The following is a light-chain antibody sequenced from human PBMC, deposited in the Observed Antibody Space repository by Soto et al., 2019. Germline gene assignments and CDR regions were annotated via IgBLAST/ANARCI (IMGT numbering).Light chain of an antibody. Sequence: QLVLTQSPSASASLGASVKLTCTLSRGHSSNAIAWHQQQPEKGPRYLMKLNSDGSHSKGDGIPDRFSGSSSGAERYLTISSLQSEDEADYYCQTWGTGILVFGGGTKLTVL. CDR1: RGHSSNA. CDR3: QTWGTGILV. V-gene: IGLV4-69*01. J-gene: IGLJ3*02. CDR2: LNSDGSH.